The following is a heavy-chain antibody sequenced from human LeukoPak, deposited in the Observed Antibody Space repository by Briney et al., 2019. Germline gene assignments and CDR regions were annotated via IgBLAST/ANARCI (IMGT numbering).Heavy chain of an antibody. J-gene: IGHJ4*02. D-gene: IGHD1/OR15-1a*01. Sequence: PGGSLRLSCAASGFTLRNTWMHWVRQAPGKGLVWVSGINHDGTSTFFADSVKGRFSISRDNAKNTLYLQMDSLRAEDTALYYCATVEHYWGRGTLVTVSS. CDR3: ATVEHY. CDR2: INHDGTST. CDR1: GFTLRNTW. V-gene: IGHV3-74*01.